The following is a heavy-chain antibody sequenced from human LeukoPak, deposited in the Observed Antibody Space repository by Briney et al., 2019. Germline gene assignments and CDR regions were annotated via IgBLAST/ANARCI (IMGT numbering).Heavy chain of an antibody. J-gene: IGHJ4*02. CDR3: ARAGYYDSSGSWRRNPASLGY. Sequence: SETLSLTCTVSGGSISSSSYYWGWIRQPPGKGLEWIGSIYYSGSTHYNPSLKSRVTISVDTSKKQFSLKLNFVTAADTAVYYCARAGYYDSSGSWRRNPASLGYWGQGTLVSVSP. CDR1: GGSISSSSYY. CDR2: IYYSGST. V-gene: IGHV4-39*07. D-gene: IGHD3-22*01.